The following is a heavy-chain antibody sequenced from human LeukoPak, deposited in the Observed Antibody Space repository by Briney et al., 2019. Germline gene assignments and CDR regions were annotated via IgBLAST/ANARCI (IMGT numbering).Heavy chain of an antibody. Sequence: SETLSLTCTVSGGSISSYYWSWIRQPPGKGLEWIGYISYSGSTNYSPSLKSRVTISVDTSKNQFSLNLSSVTAADTAVYYCARVRSGYSYGPFDYWGQGTLVTVSS. D-gene: IGHD5-18*01. CDR1: GGSISSYY. V-gene: IGHV4-59*01. J-gene: IGHJ4*02. CDR2: ISYSGST. CDR3: ARVRSGYSYGPFDY.